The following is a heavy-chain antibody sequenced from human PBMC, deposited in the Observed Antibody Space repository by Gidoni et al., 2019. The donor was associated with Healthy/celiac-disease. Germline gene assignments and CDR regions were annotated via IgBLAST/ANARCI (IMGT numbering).Heavy chain of an antibody. CDR2: ISSSSSYI. Sequence: LEWVSSISSSSSYIYYADSVKGRFTISRDNAKNSLYLQMNSLRAADTAVYYCARGVYSSGSGNGYWDQGTLVTVSS. CDR3: ARGVYSSGSGNGY. J-gene: IGHJ4*02. D-gene: IGHD6-19*01. V-gene: IGHV3-21*01.